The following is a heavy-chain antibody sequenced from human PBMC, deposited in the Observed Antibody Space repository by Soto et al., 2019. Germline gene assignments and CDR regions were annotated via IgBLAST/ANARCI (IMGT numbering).Heavy chain of an antibody. D-gene: IGHD1-26*01. J-gene: IGHJ6*04. CDR2: IGDSGAST. V-gene: IGHV3-23*01. CDR1: GFSFSSFA. Sequence: EVLLLESGGGLVQPGGSLRLSCEASGFSFSSFAMNWVRQAPGKGLEWVSAIGDSGASTSYADSVKGRFTISRDNSRNTWYLQLNSLRAEDTAVYYCAKGVELDVWGNATTVTGSS. CDR3: AKGVELDV.